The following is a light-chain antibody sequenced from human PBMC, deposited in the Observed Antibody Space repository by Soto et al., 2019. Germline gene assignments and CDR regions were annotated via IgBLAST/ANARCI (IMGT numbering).Light chain of an antibody. V-gene: IGKV3-20*01. CDR3: QQYGSSPYT. Sequence: EIVLTQSPGTLSLSPGERATLSCRASQSVSSSYLAWYQQKPGQAPRLLIFAASSRATGIPDRFSGSGSGTDFTLTISRLEPVDFAVYYCQQYGSSPYTFGQGTKLEIK. CDR1: QSVSSSY. CDR2: AAS. J-gene: IGKJ2*01.